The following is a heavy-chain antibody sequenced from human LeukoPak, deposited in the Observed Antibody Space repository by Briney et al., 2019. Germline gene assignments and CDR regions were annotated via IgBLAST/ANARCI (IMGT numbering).Heavy chain of an antibody. Sequence: ETSETLSLTCTVSGGSISSYYWSWIRQPPGKGLEWIGYIYYSGSTNYNPSLKSRVTISVDTSKNQFSLKLSSVTAADTAVYYCARGWAYYYDGSGYYVLDYWGQGSLVTVSS. CDR2: IYYSGST. D-gene: IGHD3-22*01. J-gene: IGHJ4*02. CDR3: ARGWAYYYDGSGYYVLDY. CDR1: GGSISSYY. V-gene: IGHV4-59*12.